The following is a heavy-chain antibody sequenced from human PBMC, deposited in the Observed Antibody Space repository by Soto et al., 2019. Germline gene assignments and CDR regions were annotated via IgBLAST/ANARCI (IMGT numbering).Heavy chain of an antibody. Sequence: GGSLRLSCAASGFTVNTLNMHWVRQAPGKGLEWVSSISNYDNTAYADSVKGRFTVSRDNAKNSLFLQMNSLRAEDTAVYYCTLYGALVFDFWGQGARVTVSS. V-gene: IGHV3-21*01. D-gene: IGHD2-8*01. CDR2: ISNYDNT. CDR1: GFTVNTLN. J-gene: IGHJ4*02. CDR3: TLYGALVFDF.